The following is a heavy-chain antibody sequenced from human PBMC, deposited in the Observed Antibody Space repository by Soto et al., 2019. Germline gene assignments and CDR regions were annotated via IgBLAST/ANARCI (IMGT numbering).Heavy chain of an antibody. CDR2: ISGSGDTT. CDR3: AKDQTAMTTFDF. D-gene: IGHD4-17*01. CDR1: GFTFNNYA. J-gene: IGHJ4*02. Sequence: PGGSLRLSCAACGFTFNNYAMSWVRQAPGKGLQWVSAISGSGDTTYYADSVKGRFTISRDNSKKPLYLQMNGLRAENTAVYYCAKDQTAMTTFDFWGQGALVTVSS. V-gene: IGHV3-23*01.